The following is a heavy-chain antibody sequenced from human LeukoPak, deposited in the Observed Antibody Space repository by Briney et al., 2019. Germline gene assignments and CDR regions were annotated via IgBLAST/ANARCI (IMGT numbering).Heavy chain of an antibody. CDR3: AKHSGSGCGGPGVAAS. J-gene: IGHJ5*02. V-gene: IGHV3-30*18. CDR2: ISYDGGSK. D-gene: IGHD2-15*01. Sequence: PGRCLRLSCAASGFTFSSYGMHWVRQAPGKGLEWMTFISYDGGSKYYADSVRGRFSISRDNSKNTLYLQMNSLRIEDSAVYCWAKHSGSGCGGPGVAASWGQGTRVCVSS. CDR1: GFTFSSYG.